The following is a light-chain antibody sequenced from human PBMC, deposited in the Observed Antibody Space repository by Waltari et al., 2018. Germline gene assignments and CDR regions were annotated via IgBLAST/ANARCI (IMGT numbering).Light chain of an antibody. V-gene: IGLV2-23*02. CDR1: RRDIGTHQL. CDR2: EVT. CDR3: CSYAGTNIPVL. J-gene: IGLJ2*01. Sequence: QPSLSQPAPVSGSPGQSVTLSCSGTRRDIGTHQLVSWYQQHPGKAPKIVIYEVTERPSGVSNRFSGSKSGNTASLTISGLQAEDEADYYCCSYAGTNIPVLFCGGTRLNVL.